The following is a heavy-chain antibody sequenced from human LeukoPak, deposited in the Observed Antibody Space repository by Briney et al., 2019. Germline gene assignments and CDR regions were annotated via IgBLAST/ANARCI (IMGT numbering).Heavy chain of an antibody. CDR1: GFTFSDYY. D-gene: IGHD6-19*01. V-gene: IGHV3-11*04. CDR3: ARDRRGWWDKIDY. CDR2: ISNSGSTI. J-gene: IGHJ4*02. Sequence: GGSLRLSCAASGFTFSDYYMSWIRQAPGKGLEWVSYISNSGSTIYYADSVKGRFTISRDNAKNSLCLQMNSLRAEDTAVYYCARDRRGWWDKIDYWGQGTLVTVSS.